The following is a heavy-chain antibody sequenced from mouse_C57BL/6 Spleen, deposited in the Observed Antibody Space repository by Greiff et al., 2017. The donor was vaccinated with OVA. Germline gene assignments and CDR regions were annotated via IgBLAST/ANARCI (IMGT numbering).Heavy chain of an antibody. V-gene: IGHV1-59*01. J-gene: IGHJ3*01. CDR3: ARDDYYGSSPFAY. Sequence: VQLQQPGAELVRPGTSVKLSCKASGYTFTSYWMHWVKQRPGQGLEWIGVIDPSDSYTNYNQKFKGKATLTVDTSSSTAYMQLSSLTSEDSAVYYCARDDYYGSSPFAYWGQGTLVTVSA. D-gene: IGHD1-1*01. CDR2: IDPSDSYT. CDR1: GYTFTSYW.